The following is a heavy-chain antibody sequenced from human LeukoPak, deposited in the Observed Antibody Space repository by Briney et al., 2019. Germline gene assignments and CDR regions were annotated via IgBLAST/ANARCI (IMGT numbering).Heavy chain of an antibody. CDR2: IRYDGGNK. V-gene: IGHV3-30*02. Sequence: GGSLRLSCAASGFTFSSYGMHWVRQAPGKGLEWVAFIRYDGGNKYYADSVKGRFTISRDNSKNTLYLQMNSLRAEDTAVYYCAKEGKYCSSTSCYTDYDYWGQGTLVTVSS. J-gene: IGHJ4*02. CDR3: AKEGKYCSSTSCYTDYDY. D-gene: IGHD2-2*02. CDR1: GFTFSSYG.